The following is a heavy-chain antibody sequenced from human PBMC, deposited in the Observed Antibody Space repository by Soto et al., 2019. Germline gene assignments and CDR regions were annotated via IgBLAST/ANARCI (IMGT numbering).Heavy chain of an antibody. CDR1: GFTFSRYS. D-gene: IGHD6-19*01. V-gene: IGHV3-21*01. CDR3: AREVPGSGWTNFDY. Sequence: PGGSLRLSCAASGFTFSRYSMNWVRQAPGKGLEWVSSISSSSSYIYYADSLKGRFTISRDDAKNSLYLQMNSLRAEDTAIYYCAREVPGSGWTNFDYSGQGILVTVSS. J-gene: IGHJ4*02. CDR2: ISSSSSYI.